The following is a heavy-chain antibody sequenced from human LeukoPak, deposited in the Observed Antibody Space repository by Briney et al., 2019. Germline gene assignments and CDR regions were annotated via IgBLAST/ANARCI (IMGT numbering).Heavy chain of an antibody. CDR1: RFTLSSYW. D-gene: IGHD6-6*01. CDR2: ITLDGSEK. Sequence: PGGSLRLSCAASRFTLSSYWMSWVRQAPGKGLEWVAHITLDGSEKKYVDSVKGRFTISRENAKNSLYLQMNSLRAEATAVYYCARDSSALAARTMETDYWGPGELGTVSS. CDR3: ARDSSALAARTMETDY. J-gene: IGHJ4*02. V-gene: IGHV3-7*01.